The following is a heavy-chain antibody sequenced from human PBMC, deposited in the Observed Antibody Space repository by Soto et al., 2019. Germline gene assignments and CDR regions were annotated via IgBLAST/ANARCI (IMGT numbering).Heavy chain of an antibody. J-gene: IGHJ6*02. CDR1: GFTFSDYY. CDR2: ISSSGSTI. V-gene: IGHV3-11*04. Sequence: PGGSLRLSCAASGFTFSDYYISWIRQAPGKGLEWVSYISSSGSTIYYADSVKGRFTISRDNAKNSLYLQMDSLRAEDTAVYYCARERRGYCSSTSCLNYYYYYGMDVWGQGTTVTVSS. CDR3: ARERRGYCSSTSCLNYYYYYGMDV. D-gene: IGHD2-2*01.